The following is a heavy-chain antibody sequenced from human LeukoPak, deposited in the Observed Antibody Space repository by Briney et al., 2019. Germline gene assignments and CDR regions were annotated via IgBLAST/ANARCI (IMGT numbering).Heavy chain of an antibody. CDR1: GFTVSSNY. Sequence: GGSLRLSCAASGFTVSSNYMSWVRQAPGKGLEWVSVIYSGGSTYYADSVKGRFTISRDNSKNTLYLQMNSLRAEDTAVYYCARGDLVGAPCYYYYMDVWGKGTTVTVSS. V-gene: IGHV3-53*01. J-gene: IGHJ6*03. CDR2: IYSGGST. D-gene: IGHD1-26*01. CDR3: ARGDLVGAPCYYYYMDV.